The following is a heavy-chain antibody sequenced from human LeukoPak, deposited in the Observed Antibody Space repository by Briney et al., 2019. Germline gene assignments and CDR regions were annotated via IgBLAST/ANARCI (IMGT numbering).Heavy chain of an antibody. Sequence: ASVKVSCKASGYTFTSYAISWVRQAPGQGLEWMGRIIPILGIANYAQKFQGRVTITADKSTSTAYMELSSLRSEDTAVYYCAREVTGIAVPHWGQGTLVTVSS. V-gene: IGHV1-69*04. D-gene: IGHD6-19*01. CDR2: IIPILGIA. CDR1: GYTFTSYA. CDR3: AREVTGIAVPH. J-gene: IGHJ4*02.